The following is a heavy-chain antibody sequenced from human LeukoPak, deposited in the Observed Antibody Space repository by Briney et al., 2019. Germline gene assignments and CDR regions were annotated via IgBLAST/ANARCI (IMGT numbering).Heavy chain of an antibody. CDR2: ISSSSSYI. CDR1: GFTLSSYS. J-gene: IGHJ6*03. Sequence: GGSLRLSCAASGFTLSSYSMNWVRQAPGKGLEWVSSISSSSSYIYYADSVKGRFTISRDNAKNSLYLQMNSLRAEDTAVYYCASSITGGGYYYYYYYMDVWGKGTTVTVSS. D-gene: IGHD1-20*01. V-gene: IGHV3-21*01. CDR3: ASSITGGGYYYYYYYMDV.